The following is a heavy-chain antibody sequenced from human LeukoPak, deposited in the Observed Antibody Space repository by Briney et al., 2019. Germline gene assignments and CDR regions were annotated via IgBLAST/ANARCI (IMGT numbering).Heavy chain of an antibody. Sequence: SVKVSCKASGGTFSSYAISWVRQAPEQGLEWMGGIIPIFGTANYAQKFQGRVTITADESTSTAYMELSSLRSEDTAVYYCARDRYYYGSGSLRHYYYYYMDVWGKGTTVTVSS. V-gene: IGHV1-69*13. CDR1: GGTFSSYA. CDR2: IIPIFGTA. D-gene: IGHD3-10*01. J-gene: IGHJ6*03. CDR3: ARDRYYYGSGSLRHYYYYYMDV.